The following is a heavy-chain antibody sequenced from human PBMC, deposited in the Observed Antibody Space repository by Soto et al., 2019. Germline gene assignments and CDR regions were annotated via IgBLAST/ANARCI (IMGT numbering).Heavy chain of an antibody. CDR3: AKGIPATP. CDR2: ISGSGRST. J-gene: IGHJ5*02. D-gene: IGHD2-2*01. CDR1: GFTFSSYA. Sequence: EVQLLESGGGLVQPGGSLRLSCAASGFTFSSYAMSWVRQAPGKGLEGVSAISGSGRSTYYADSVKGRFTISRDNSKNTLYLKMNRLRAEDAAVYYCAKGIPATPWGQGTLVTVSS. V-gene: IGHV3-23*01.